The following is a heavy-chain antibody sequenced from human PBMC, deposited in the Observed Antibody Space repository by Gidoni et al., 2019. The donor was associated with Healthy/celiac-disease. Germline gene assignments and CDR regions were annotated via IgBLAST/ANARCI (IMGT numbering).Heavy chain of an antibody. Sequence: APGQGLEWMGWINTNTGNPTYAQGFTGRFVFSLDTSVSTAYLQISSLKAEDTAVYYCARDLNPPYDSPFDYWGQGTLVTVSS. J-gene: IGHJ4*02. D-gene: IGHD5-12*01. CDR2: INTNTGNP. V-gene: IGHV7-4-1*02. CDR3: ARDLNPPYDSPFDY.